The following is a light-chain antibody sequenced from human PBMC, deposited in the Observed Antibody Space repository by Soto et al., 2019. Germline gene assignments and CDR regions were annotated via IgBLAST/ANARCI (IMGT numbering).Light chain of an antibody. CDR3: QQYNNWPPGCT. CDR1: QSVSSN. J-gene: IGKJ2*02. V-gene: IGKV3-15*01. CDR2: GAS. Sequence: EIVMTQSPATLSVSPGERATLSCRASQSVSSNLAWYPQKPGQAPRLLIYGASTRATGIPARFSGSGSGTEFTLTISRLQCEDFAVYYCQQYNNWPPGCTFGQGTKLEIK.